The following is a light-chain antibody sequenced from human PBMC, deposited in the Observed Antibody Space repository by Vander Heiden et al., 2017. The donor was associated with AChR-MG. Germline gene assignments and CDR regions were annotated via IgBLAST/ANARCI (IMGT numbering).Light chain of an antibody. CDR1: QSLLHSNGYNY. J-gene: IGKJ3*01. CDR2: LGS. V-gene: IGKV2-28*01. CDR3: MQALQNPVT. Sequence: IVMTQSPLSLPVTPGEPASISCRSSQSLLHSNGYNYLDWYLQKPGQSPKLLIYLGSNRASGVPDRFSGSGSGTDFTLKISRVEAEDVGVYYCMQALQNPVTFGPGTKVDIK.